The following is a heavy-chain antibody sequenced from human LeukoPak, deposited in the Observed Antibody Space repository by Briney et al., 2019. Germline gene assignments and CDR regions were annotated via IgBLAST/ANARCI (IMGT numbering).Heavy chain of an antibody. D-gene: IGHD1-7*01. CDR3: ARHLEAVELRWFDP. CDR2: IYYSGST. V-gene: IGHV4-39*01. Sequence: RSSETLSLTCTVSGGSISSSSYYWGWIRQPPGKGLEWIGSIYYSGSTYYNPSLKSRVTISVDTSKNQFSLKLSSVTAADTAVYYCARHLEAVELRWFDPWGQGTLVTVSS. CDR1: GGSISSSSYY. J-gene: IGHJ5*02.